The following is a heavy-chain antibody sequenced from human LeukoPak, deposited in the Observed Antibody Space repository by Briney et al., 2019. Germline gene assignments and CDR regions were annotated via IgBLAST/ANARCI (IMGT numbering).Heavy chain of an antibody. CDR1: GFTFSSYG. CDR2: IYYSGST. CDR3: ARGDTTGCLDY. Sequence: GSLRLSCAASGFTFSSYGMTWVRQAPGKGLEWIGSIYYSGSTYYNPSLKSRVTISVDTSKNQSSLKLSSVTAADTAVYYCARGDTTGCLDYWGQGTLVTVSS. V-gene: IGHV4-39*07. J-gene: IGHJ4*02. D-gene: IGHD6-19*01.